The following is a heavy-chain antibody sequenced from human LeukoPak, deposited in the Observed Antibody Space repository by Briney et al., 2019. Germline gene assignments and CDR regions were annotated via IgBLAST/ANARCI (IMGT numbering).Heavy chain of an antibody. CDR2: IRSKANSYAT. J-gene: IGHJ6*04. D-gene: IGHD3-10*01. Sequence: GGSLRPSCAASGFTFSGSAMHWVRQASGKGLEWVGRIRSKANSYATAYAASVKGRFTISRDDSKNTAYLQMNSLKTEDTALYYCTRDNGRITMVRGVTYYYYYGMDVWGKGTTVTVSS. V-gene: IGHV3-73*01. CDR3: TRDNGRITMVRGVTYYYYYGMDV. CDR1: GFTFSGSA.